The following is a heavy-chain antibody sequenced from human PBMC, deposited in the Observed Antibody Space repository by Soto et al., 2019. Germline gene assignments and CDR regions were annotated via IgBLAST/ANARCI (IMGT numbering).Heavy chain of an antibody. Sequence: SVKVSCKASGGTFSSYAISWVRQAPGQGLEWMGGIIPIFGTANYAQKFQGRVTITADESTSTAYMELSSLRSEDTAVYYCARDCFSSSCYYYYGMDVWGQGTTVTVSS. V-gene: IGHV1-69*13. CDR1: GGTFSSYA. CDR3: ARDCFSSSCYYYYGMDV. CDR2: IIPIFGTA. J-gene: IGHJ6*02. D-gene: IGHD6-6*01.